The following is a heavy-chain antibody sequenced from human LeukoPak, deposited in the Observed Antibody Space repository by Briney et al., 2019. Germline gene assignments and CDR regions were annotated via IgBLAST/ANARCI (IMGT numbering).Heavy chain of an antibody. V-gene: IGHV3-66*01. D-gene: IGHD1-26*01. CDR3: ATADSGSYYSGFDY. J-gene: IGHJ4*02. Sequence: GGSLRLSCAASGFTVSSNYMSGVRQAPGKGLEWVSVVYSGGSTHYADSVKGRFTISRDNSKNTLYLHMNSLRAEDTAVYYCATADSGSYYSGFDYWGQGTLVTVSS. CDR1: GFTVSSNY. CDR2: VYSGGST.